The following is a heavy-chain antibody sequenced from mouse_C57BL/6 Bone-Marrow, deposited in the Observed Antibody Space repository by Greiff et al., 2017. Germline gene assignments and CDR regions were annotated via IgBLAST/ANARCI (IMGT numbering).Heavy chain of an antibody. J-gene: IGHJ2*01. V-gene: IGHV2-2*01. CDR1: GFSLTSYG. CDR2: IWSGGST. CDR3: ARNSLPSFDY. D-gene: IGHD5-5*01. Sequence: QVQLQQSGPGLVQPSQSLSITCTVSGFSLTSYGVHWVRQSPGKGLEWLGVIWSGGSTDYNAAFISRLSISKDNSKSQVFFKMNSLQADDTAIYYCARNSLPSFDYWGQGTTLTVSS.